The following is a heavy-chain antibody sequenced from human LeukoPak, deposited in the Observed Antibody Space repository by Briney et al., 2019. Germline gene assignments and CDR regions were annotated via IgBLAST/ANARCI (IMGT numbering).Heavy chain of an antibody. D-gene: IGHD3-10*01. CDR2: ISAYNGNT. V-gene: IGHV1-18*01. CDR3: ARDMVRGIHFDY. J-gene: IGHJ4*02. Sequence: GASVEVSCTASGGTFSSYAISWVRQAPGQGLEWMGWISAYNGNTNYAQKLQGRVTMTTDTSTSTAYMELRSLRADDTAVYYCARDMVRGIHFDYWGQGTLVTVSS. CDR1: GGTFSSYA.